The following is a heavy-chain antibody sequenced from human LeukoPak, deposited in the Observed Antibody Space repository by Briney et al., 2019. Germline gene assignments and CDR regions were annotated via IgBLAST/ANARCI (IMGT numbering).Heavy chain of an antibody. Sequence: PSETLSLTCAVYGGSFSGYYWSWIRQPPGKGLEWIGEINHSGGTNYNPSLKSRVTISVDTSKNQFSLKLSSVTAADTAVYYCARVFRLYYDILTGYYDYWGQGTLVTVSS. D-gene: IGHD3-9*01. V-gene: IGHV4-34*01. J-gene: IGHJ4*02. CDR3: ARVFRLYYDILTGYYDY. CDR1: GGSFSGYY. CDR2: INHSGGT.